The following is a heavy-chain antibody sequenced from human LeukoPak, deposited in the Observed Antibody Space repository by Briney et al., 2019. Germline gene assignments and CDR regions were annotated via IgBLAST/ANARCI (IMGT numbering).Heavy chain of an antibody. CDR1: GFTVSNSY. Sequence: GGSLRLSCAASGFTVSNSYMGWVRQTPGKGLEWVAVIWYDGSNKYYADSVKGRFTISRDNSKNTLYLQMNSLRAEDTAVYYCARGHYYYYYGMDVWGQGTTVTVSS. CDR3: ARGHYYYYYGMDV. V-gene: IGHV3-33*08. CDR2: IWYDGSNK. J-gene: IGHJ6*02.